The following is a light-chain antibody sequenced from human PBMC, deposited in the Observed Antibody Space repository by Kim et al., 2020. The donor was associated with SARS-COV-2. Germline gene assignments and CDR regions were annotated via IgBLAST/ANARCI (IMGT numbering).Light chain of an antibody. J-gene: IGKJ2*01. CDR2: GAS. CDR1: QGVSSH. Sequence: VSPGESATLACRASQGVSSHLAWYQQKPGQAPRLLIYGASTRATGIPARFSGSGSGTEFTLTISSLQSEDFAVYYCQQYNNWPLYTFGQGDQAGD. V-gene: IGKV3-15*01. CDR3: QQYNNWPLYT.